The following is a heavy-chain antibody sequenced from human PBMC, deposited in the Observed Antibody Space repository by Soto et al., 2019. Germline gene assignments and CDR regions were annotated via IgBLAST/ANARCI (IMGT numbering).Heavy chain of an antibody. CDR3: AGYVDTAMFCYVMDV. J-gene: IGHJ6*02. CDR1: GCSISRYY. D-gene: IGHD5-18*01. Sequence: SETLSLTRPASGCSISRYYGPWIRQAPAEGLEWIGNVYYSGTTNYNPSLKSRVTISVDRSKNEFSLKLTSVTAAETAVYYCAGYVDTAMFCYVMDVWGQGTTVTGSS. CDR2: VYYSGTT. V-gene: IGHV4-59*01.